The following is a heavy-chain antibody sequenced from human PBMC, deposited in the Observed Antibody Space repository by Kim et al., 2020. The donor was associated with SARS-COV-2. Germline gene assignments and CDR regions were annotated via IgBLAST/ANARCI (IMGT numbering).Heavy chain of an antibody. Sequence: FQGRVTITADESTSTAYMELSSLRSEDTAVYYCARDFRLSGYSSSWYFDYWGQGTLVTVSS. D-gene: IGHD6-13*01. V-gene: IGHV1-69*01. J-gene: IGHJ4*02. CDR3: ARDFRLSGYSSSWYFDY.